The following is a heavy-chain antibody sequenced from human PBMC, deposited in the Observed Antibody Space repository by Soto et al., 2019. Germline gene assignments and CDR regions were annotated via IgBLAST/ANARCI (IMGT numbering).Heavy chain of an antibody. Sequence: GGSLRLSCAASGFTFSSYSMNGVRQAPGKGLEWVSYISSSSSTIYYADSVKGRFTISRDNAKNSLYLQMNSLRDEDTAVYYCARDLSVYDSSGYYPHDAFDIWGQGTMVTVSS. CDR2: ISSSSSTI. J-gene: IGHJ3*02. CDR1: GFTFSSYS. CDR3: ARDLSVYDSSGYYPHDAFDI. V-gene: IGHV3-48*02. D-gene: IGHD3-22*01.